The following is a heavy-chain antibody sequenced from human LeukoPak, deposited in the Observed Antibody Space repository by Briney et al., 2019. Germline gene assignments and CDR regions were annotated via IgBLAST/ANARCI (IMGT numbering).Heavy chain of an antibody. Sequence: GGSLRLSCAASGFTFSSYWMSWVRQAPGKGLEWVANIKQDGSEKYYVDSVKGRFTISRDNAKNSLYLQMNSLRAEDTAVYYCARDTWAARPRGNWFDPWGQGTLVTVSS. CDR1: GFTFSSYW. D-gene: IGHD6-6*01. V-gene: IGHV3-7*01. CDR2: IKQDGSEK. CDR3: ARDTWAARPRGNWFDP. J-gene: IGHJ5*02.